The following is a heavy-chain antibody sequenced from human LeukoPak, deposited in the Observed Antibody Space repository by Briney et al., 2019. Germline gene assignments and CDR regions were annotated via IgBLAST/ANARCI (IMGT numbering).Heavy chain of an antibody. J-gene: IGHJ3*02. V-gene: IGHV3-23*01. Sequence: QAGGSQRLSCAPSGFTFSSYAMSWVRQAPGKGLEWVAVISGGGSGTYYADSVRGRFTISRDNSKNTVYLQMNSLRAEDTAIYYCAKAVGSSGYFSRDAFDIWGQGTMVTVSS. CDR3: AKAVGSSGYFSRDAFDI. D-gene: IGHD3-22*01. CDR1: GFTFSSYA. CDR2: ISGGGSGT.